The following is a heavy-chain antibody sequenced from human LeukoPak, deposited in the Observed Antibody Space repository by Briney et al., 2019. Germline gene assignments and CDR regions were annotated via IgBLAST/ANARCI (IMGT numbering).Heavy chain of an antibody. Sequence: ASVKVSCTTSGYTFTDYYIHWVRQAPGQGLEWLGWVNPHSGGTNYAQKFQGRVTMTRDTSISTAYMELSRLTSDDTAVYFCARDGGARAPYHYYYMHVWGKGTTVTVSS. CDR3: ARDGGARAPYHYYYMHV. D-gene: IGHD6-6*01. CDR2: VNPHSGGT. J-gene: IGHJ6*03. V-gene: IGHV1-2*02. CDR1: GYTFTDYY.